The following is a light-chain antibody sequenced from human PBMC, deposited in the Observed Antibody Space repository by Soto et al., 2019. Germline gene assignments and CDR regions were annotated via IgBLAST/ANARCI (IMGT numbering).Light chain of an antibody. CDR1: QRISNW. Sequence: DIQMTQSPSTLSASVGDRVTITCRASQRISNWLAWYQQKPGKAPNLLISKASSLESGGPSRFSGSGSGTEFTLTSSSLQPDDFATYFCQQYDTYSWTFGQGTKVEIK. V-gene: IGKV1-5*03. J-gene: IGKJ1*01. CDR3: QQYDTYSWT. CDR2: KAS.